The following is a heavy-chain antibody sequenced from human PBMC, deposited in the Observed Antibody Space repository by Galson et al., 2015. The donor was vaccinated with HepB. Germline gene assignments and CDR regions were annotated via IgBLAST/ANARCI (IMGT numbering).Heavy chain of an antibody. V-gene: IGHV3-30-3*01. D-gene: IGHD4-23*01. CDR1: GFTFSSYA. CDR2: ISYDGSNK. CDR3: ARDPADDYGGKPLFYYFDY. J-gene: IGHJ4*02. Sequence: SLRLSCAASGFTFSSYAMHWVRQAPGKGLEWVAVISYDGSNKYYADSVKGRFTISRDNSKNTLYLQMNSLRAEDTAVYYCARDPADDYGGKPLFYYFDYWGQGTLVTVSS.